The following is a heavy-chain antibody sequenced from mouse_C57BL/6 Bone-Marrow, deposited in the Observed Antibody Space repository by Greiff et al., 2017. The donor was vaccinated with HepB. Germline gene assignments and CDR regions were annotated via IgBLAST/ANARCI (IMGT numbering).Heavy chain of an antibody. D-gene: IGHD4-1*01. CDR1: GFTFSSYA. CDR3: ARVTGTFDY. CDR2: ISDGGSYT. Sequence: EVKLMESGGGLVKPGGSLKLSCAASGFTFSSYAMSWVRQTPEKRLEWVATISDGGSYTYYPDNVKGRFTISRDNAKNNLYLQMSHLKSEDTAMYYCARVTGTFDYWGQGTTLTVSS. J-gene: IGHJ2*01. V-gene: IGHV5-4*03.